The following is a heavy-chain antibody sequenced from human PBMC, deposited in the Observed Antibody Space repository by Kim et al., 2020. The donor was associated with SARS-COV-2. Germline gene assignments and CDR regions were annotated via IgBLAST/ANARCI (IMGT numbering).Heavy chain of an antibody. D-gene: IGHD3-9*01. V-gene: IGHV4-59*01. CDR2: VFYTGST. CDR1: GDSISSYY. CDR3: ARSRGGFDWLDY. J-gene: IGHJ4*02. Sequence: SETLSHNCTVSGDSISSYYWSWVRQPPGKGLEWIGYVFYTGSTNYNPSLKSRVTISVDTSKDQFFLNLRSVTAADTAVYYCARSRGGFDWLDYWGQGTLASVSS.